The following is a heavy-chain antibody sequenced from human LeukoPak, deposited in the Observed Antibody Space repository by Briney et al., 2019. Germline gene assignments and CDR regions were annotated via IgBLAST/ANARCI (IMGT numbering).Heavy chain of an antibody. CDR2: IKQDGSEK. V-gene: IGHV3-7*04. J-gene: IGHJ4*02. CDR3: ARDYSGWYYY. Sequence: PGGSLTLSCAVSGFTFSSYRMSWVRQAPGKWLEWVANIKQDGSEKYYLDSVKGRFTISRDNTKNSLYLQMNSLRAEDTAVYYCARDYSGWYYYWGQGTLVTVSS. CDR1: GFTFSSYR. D-gene: IGHD6-19*01.